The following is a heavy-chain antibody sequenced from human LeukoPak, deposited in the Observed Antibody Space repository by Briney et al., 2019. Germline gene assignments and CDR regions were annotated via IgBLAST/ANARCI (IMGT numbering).Heavy chain of an antibody. V-gene: IGHV4-4*07. CDR3: ARDVTMVRGRTDYMDV. CDR2: IYTSGST. Sequence: SETLSLTCTVSGGSISSYYWSWIRQPAGKGLEWIGRIYTSGSTNYNPSLKSRVTMSVDTSKNQFSLKLSSVTPADTAVYYCARDVTMVRGRTDYMDVWGKGTTVTISS. D-gene: IGHD3-10*01. CDR1: GGSISSYY. J-gene: IGHJ6*03.